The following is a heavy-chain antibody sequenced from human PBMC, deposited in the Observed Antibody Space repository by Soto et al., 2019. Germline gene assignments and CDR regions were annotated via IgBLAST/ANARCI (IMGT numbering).Heavy chain of an antibody. CDR1: GGTFSSYA. J-gene: IGHJ6*02. CDR2: IIPIFGTA. Sequence: QVQLVQSGAEVKKPGSSVKVSCKASGGTFSSYAISWVRQAPGQGLEWMGGIIPIFGTANYAQKLQGRVTITADKSTSTAYMEMSSLRSEDTAVYYCARGSWWELPTAPYYYYGMDVWGQGTTVTVSS. V-gene: IGHV1-69*06. CDR3: ARGSWWELPTAPYYYYGMDV. D-gene: IGHD1-26*01.